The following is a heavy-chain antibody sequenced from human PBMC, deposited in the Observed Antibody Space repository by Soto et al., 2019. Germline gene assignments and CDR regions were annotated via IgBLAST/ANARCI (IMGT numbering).Heavy chain of an antibody. Sequence: EVPLVESGGGLVKPGGSLRLSCAASGFTFSNAWMSWVRQAPGKGLEWVGRIKSKTDGGTTDYAAPVKGRFTISRDDSKNTLYLQMNSLKTEDTAVYYCTTDALYCSSTSCYLNGMDVWGQGTTVTVSS. CDR3: TTDALYCSSTSCYLNGMDV. D-gene: IGHD2-2*01. J-gene: IGHJ6*02. CDR1: GFTFSNAW. V-gene: IGHV3-15*01. CDR2: IKSKTDGGTT.